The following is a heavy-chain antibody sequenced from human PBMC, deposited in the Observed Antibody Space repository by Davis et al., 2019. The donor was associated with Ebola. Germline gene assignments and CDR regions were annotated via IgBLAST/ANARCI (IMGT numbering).Heavy chain of an antibody. Sequence: SGPTLVKPTQTLTLTCTISGFSLTTVGVGVGWIRQPPGRALEWLALIYWDGTQLYSPSLNNRLTITKDSLKNQVVLTLTNFDPVDTATYFCAHRRDGPLQSYFDSWGQGTLVTVSS. J-gene: IGHJ4*02. CDR1: GFSLTTVGVG. CDR3: AHRRDGPLQSYFDS. D-gene: IGHD2-21*02. CDR2: IYWDGTQ. V-gene: IGHV2-5*02.